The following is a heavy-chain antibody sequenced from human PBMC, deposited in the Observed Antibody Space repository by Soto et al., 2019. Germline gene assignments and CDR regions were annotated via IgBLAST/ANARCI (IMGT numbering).Heavy chain of an antibody. CDR3: AKALAPQYYYDSSGYYSDY. Sequence: GGSLRLSCAASGFTFSSYAMSWVRQAPGKGLEWVSAISGSGGSTYYADSVKGRFTISRDNSKNTLYLQMNSLRAEDTAVYYCAKALAPQYYYDSSGYYSDYWGQGILVTVSS. J-gene: IGHJ4*02. CDR2: ISGSGGST. V-gene: IGHV3-23*01. D-gene: IGHD3-22*01. CDR1: GFTFSSYA.